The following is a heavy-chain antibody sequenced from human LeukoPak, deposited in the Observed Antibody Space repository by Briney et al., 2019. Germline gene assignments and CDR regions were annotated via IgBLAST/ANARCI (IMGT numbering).Heavy chain of an antibody. V-gene: IGHV4-34*01. Sequence: SETLSLTCAVYGGSFSNYYWSWIRQPPGKGLEWIGEINHSGSTYYNPSLKSRVTISVDTSKNQFSLKLSSVTAADTAVYYCAREYYDILNWFDPWGQGTLVTVSS. CDR2: INHSGST. J-gene: IGHJ5*02. CDR1: GGSFSNYY. D-gene: IGHD3-9*01. CDR3: AREYYDILNWFDP.